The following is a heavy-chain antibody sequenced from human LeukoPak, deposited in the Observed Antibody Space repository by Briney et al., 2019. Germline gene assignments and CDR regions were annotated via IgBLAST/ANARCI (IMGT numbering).Heavy chain of an antibody. CDR1: GGSFSGYY. CDR2: INHSGST. V-gene: IGHV4-34*01. Sequence: KPSETLSLTCAVYGGSFSGYYWGWIRQPPGKGLEWIGEINHSGSTNYNPSLKSRVTISVDTSKNQFSLKLSSVTAADTAVYYCARTHCTNGVCNHANYHYYMDVWGKGTTVTVSS. CDR3: ARTHCTNGVCNHANYHYYMDV. J-gene: IGHJ6*03. D-gene: IGHD2-8*01.